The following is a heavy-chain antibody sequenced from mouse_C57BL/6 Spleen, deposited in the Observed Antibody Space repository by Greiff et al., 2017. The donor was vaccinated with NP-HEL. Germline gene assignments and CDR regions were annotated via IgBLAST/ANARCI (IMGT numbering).Heavy chain of an antibody. Sequence: DVQLQESGPGLVKPSQSLSLTCSVTGYSITSGYYWNWIRQFPGNKLEWMGYISYDGSNNYNPSLKNRISITRDTSKNQFFLKLNSVTTEDTATYYCARGLRSYWYFDVWGTGTTVTVSS. CDR1: GYSITSGYY. CDR2: ISYDGSN. J-gene: IGHJ1*03. CDR3: ARGLRSYWYFDV. D-gene: IGHD1-1*01. V-gene: IGHV3-6*01.